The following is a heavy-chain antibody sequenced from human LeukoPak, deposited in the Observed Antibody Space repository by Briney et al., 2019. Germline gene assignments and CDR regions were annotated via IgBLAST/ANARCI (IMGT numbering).Heavy chain of an antibody. D-gene: IGHD3-9*01. J-gene: IGHJ4*02. CDR2: IYTSGST. V-gene: IGHV4-4*07. Sequence: SETLSLTCTVSGGSISSYYWSWIWQPAGKGLEWIGRIYTSGSTNYNPSLKSRVTMSVDTSKNQFSLKLSSVTAADTAVYYCARDGLYYDILTGYYRRGYFDYWGQGTLVTVSS. CDR1: GGSISSYY. CDR3: ARDGLYYDILTGYYRRGYFDY.